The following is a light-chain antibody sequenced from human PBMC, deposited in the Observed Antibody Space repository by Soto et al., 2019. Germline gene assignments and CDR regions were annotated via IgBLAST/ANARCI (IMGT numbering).Light chain of an antibody. CDR1: QSVSSSY. CDR2: GAS. J-gene: IGKJ1*01. CDR3: QQYGSSPWT. Sequence: IVVTQSPGTLSLSPGERATLSCRASQSVSSSYLAWYQQKPGQSPRLLIYGASSSATGIPDRISGSGSGTDLTLNISRLESEDVAVYYCQQYGSSPWTFGQGTNVDIK. V-gene: IGKV3-20*01.